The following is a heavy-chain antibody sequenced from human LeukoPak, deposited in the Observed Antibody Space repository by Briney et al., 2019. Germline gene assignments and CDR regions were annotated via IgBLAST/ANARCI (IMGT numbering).Heavy chain of an antibody. V-gene: IGHV3-30*03. CDR3: VAWSDY. J-gene: IGHJ4*02. D-gene: IGHD3/OR15-3a*01. CDR2: ISYDGSDK. CDR1: GFTFSSYG. Sequence: GGSLRLSCAASGFTFSSYGMHWVRQAPGKGLECVAVISYDGSDKYYADSVKGRFTISRDNSENTLYLQMNVLRAEDTAVYYCVAWSDYWGQGTLVTVSS.